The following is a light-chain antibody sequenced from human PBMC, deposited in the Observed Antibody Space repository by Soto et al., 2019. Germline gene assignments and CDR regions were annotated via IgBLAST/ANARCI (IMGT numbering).Light chain of an antibody. J-gene: IGKJ3*01. Sequence: EIVLTQSPGTLSLSPGDRATLSCRASHSINTSFLAWFQQKPGQAPRLLIYAASTRATGIPDRFSGSASETEFTLTINRLEPEDSAVYYCQQYASAPFSLGPGSKVDIK. CDR1: HSINTSF. CDR3: QQYASAPFS. V-gene: IGKV3-20*01. CDR2: AAS.